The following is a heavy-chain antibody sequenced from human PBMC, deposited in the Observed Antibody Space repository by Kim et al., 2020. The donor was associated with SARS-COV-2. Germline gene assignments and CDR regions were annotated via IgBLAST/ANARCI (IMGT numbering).Heavy chain of an antibody. CDR2: IYYSGST. Sequence: SETLSLTCTVSGGSVSSGSYYWSWIRQPPGKGLEWIGYIYYSGSTNYNPSLKSRVTISVDTSKNQFSLKLSSVTAADTAVYYCARANYYDSSGYYYFDYWGQGTLVTVSS. CDR1: GGSVSSGSYY. D-gene: IGHD3-22*01. J-gene: IGHJ4*02. V-gene: IGHV4-61*01. CDR3: ARANYYDSSGYYYFDY.